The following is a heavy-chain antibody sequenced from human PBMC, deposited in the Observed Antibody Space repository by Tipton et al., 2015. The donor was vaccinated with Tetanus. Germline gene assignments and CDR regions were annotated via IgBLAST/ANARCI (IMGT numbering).Heavy chain of an antibody. J-gene: IGHJ2*01. V-gene: IGHV3-21*01. CDR2: ISSTSTYI. D-gene: IGHD3-3*01. CDR1: GFTLGRFG. CDR3: ARRRSAVLSGAYHWYFDL. Sequence: SLRLSCEVSGFTLGRFGMNWVRQAPGKGLEWISSISSTSTYIYYAKSVKGRFTISRDNAKNSLFLQMNSLRAEDTGIYYCARRRSAVLSGAYHWYFDLWGRGTLVGVSS.